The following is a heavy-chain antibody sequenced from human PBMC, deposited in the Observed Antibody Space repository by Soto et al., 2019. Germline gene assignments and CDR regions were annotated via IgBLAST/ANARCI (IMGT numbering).Heavy chain of an antibody. Sequence: QVQLQESGPGLVKPSGTLSLTCVVSGASISSNNWWSWVRQPPGKGLEGIGETYHSGTTSYNPSPNSRVTMSVHKSQNQFSLKVTSVTAADTAVYFCAKDGSGHPYYSDNWGQGTLVTVSS. D-gene: IGHD2-15*01. CDR2: TYHSGTT. CDR1: GASISSNNW. CDR3: AKDGSGHPYYSDN. V-gene: IGHV4-4*02. J-gene: IGHJ4*02.